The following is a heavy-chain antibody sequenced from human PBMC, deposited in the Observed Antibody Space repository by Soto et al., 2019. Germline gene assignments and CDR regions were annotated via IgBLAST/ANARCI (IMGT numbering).Heavy chain of an antibody. V-gene: IGHV4-59*01. D-gene: IGHD5-18*01. J-gene: IGHJ6*02. Sequence: SETLSLTCTVSGGSISSYYWSWIRQPPGKRLEWIGYIYYSGSTNYNPSLKSRVTISVDTSQNQFSLKLSSVTAEDTAVYYCARDTTVGDSYGYYCYYYGMDVCGQGTTVTVSS. CDR1: GGSISSYY. CDR3: ARDTTVGDSYGYYCYYYGMDV. CDR2: IYYSGST.